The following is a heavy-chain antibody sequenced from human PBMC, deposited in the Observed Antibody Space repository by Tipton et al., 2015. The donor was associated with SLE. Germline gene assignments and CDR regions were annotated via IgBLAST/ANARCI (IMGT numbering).Heavy chain of an antibody. D-gene: IGHD1-26*01. CDR1: GYTFTSYD. CDR2: MNPNSGNT. J-gene: IGHJ4*02. Sequence: QSGPEVKKPGASVKVSCKASGYTFTSYDINWVRQATGQGLEWMGWMNPNSGNTGYAQKFQGRVTMTRNTSISTAYMELSSLRSEATAVYYCASPGIVGATGGGDYWGQGTLVTVSS. V-gene: IGHV1-8*01. CDR3: ASPGIVGATGGGDY.